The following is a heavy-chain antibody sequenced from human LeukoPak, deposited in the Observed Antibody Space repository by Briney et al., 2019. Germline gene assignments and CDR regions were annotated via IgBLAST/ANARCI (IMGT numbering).Heavy chain of an antibody. CDR1: GFTVSTNY. J-gene: IGHJ4*02. CDR2: LYSDGTT. D-gene: IGHD6-13*01. Sequence: GGSLRLSCAASGFTVSTNYMSWVRLAPGKGLEWVSLLYSDGTTYYAESVKGRFTISTDNSKNTLYLQMNSLRVEDTAVYYCAGRRKEAAAYDHWGQGTLVTVSS. CDR3: AGRRKEAAAYDH. V-gene: IGHV3-66*01.